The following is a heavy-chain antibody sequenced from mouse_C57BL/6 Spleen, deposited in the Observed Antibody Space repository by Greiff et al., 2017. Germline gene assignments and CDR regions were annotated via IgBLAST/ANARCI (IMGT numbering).Heavy chain of an antibody. V-gene: IGHV1-74*01. CDR1: GYTFTSYW. D-gene: IGHD2-4*01. CDR3: EIYGGLRQGFAY. CDR2: IHPSDSAT. J-gene: IGHJ3*01. Sequence: QVQLQQPGAELVKPGASVKVSCKASGYTFTSYWMHWVKQRPGQGLEWIGRIHPSDSATTYNQKFKGKATLAVDKSSSPAYMQHSSLTSEDSAVYYCEIYGGLRQGFAYWGQGTLVTVSA.